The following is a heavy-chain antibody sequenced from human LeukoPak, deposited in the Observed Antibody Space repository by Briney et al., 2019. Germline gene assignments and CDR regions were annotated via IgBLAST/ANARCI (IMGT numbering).Heavy chain of an antibody. CDR3: ARATSGDYEVIDSYYFDY. D-gene: IGHD4-17*01. Sequence: PGGSLRPSCAASGFTFSDYYMSWIRQAPGKGLEWVSYISSSGSTIYYADSVKGRFTISRDNAKNSLYLQMNSLRAEDTAVYYCARATSGDYEVIDSYYFDYWGQRTLVTVSS. CDR1: GFTFSDYY. CDR2: ISSSGSTI. V-gene: IGHV3-11*01. J-gene: IGHJ4*02.